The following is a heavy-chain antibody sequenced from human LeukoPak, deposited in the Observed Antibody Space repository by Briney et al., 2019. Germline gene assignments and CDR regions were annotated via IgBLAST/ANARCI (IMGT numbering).Heavy chain of an antibody. D-gene: IGHD6-19*01. CDR3: AKSSSGWLYNWFDP. CDR2: ISDSGVGT. Sequence: GGSLRLSCAASGFTFSSSAMSWVRQPPGKGLEWVSLISDSGVGTYYADSVKGRFTISRDNSKNTLYLQMNSLRAEDTAVYYCAKSSSGWLYNWFDPWGQGTLVTVSS. V-gene: IGHV3-23*01. CDR1: GFTFSSSA. J-gene: IGHJ5*02.